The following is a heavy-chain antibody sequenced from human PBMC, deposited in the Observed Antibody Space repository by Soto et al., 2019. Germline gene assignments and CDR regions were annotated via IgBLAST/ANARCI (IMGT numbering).Heavy chain of an antibody. CDR3: ARVRNFYGSGSHYYYGMDV. V-gene: IGHV1-69*13. J-gene: IGHJ6*02. CDR2: IIPILGTP. Sequence: SVKVSCKASGGTFSSYAISWVRQAPGQGLEWMGGIIPILGTPNYAQNFQGRVTITADESTPTAYMDLSSLRFEDTAVYYCARVRNFYGSGSHYYYGMDVWGQGTTVTVS. D-gene: IGHD3-10*01. CDR1: GGTFSSYA.